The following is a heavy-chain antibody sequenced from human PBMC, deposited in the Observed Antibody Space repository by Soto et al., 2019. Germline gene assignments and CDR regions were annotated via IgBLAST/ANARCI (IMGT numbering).Heavy chain of an antibody. CDR2: ISYDGSNK. CDR3: ARGSGYDWFDP. CDR1: GFTFSNYV. D-gene: IGHD5-12*01. V-gene: IGHV3-30-3*01. Sequence: QVQLVESGGGVVQPGRSLRLSCGASGFTFSNYVMHWVRQAPGKGLEWVAVISYDGSNKNYADSVKGRFTISRDNSKNTLYLQMNSLRAEDTAMYYCARGSGYDWFDPWGQGTLVTVSS. J-gene: IGHJ5*02.